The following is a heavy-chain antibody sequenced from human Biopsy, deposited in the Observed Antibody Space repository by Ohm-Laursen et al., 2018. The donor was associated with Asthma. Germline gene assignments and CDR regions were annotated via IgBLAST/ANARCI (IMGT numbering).Heavy chain of an antibody. V-gene: IGHV4-39*01. CDR1: GGSMSSSSYS. CDR3: ARHWNWGSFFDY. CDR2: ISYTGNT. J-gene: IGHJ4*02. Sequence: TLSLTCTVSGGSMSSSSYSWGWIRQPPGKGLEWIGSISYTGNTDIPSPGSRVTLSVDTSKNNFSLKLTSVTAADTAVFYCARHWNWGSFFDYWGQGMLVTVSS. D-gene: IGHD7-27*01.